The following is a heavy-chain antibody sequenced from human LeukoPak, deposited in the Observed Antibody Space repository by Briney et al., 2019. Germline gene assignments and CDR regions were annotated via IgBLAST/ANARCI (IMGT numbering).Heavy chain of an antibody. CDR2: IYHSGST. CDR1: GGSISSGGYY. J-gene: IGHJ4*02. D-gene: IGHD3-10*01. V-gene: IGHV4-30-2*01. CDR3: ARERSGGYFDY. Sequence: SETLSLTCTVSGGSISSGGYYWSWIRQPPGKGLEWIGYIYHSGSTYYNPSLESRVTISVDRSKNQFSLKVSSVTAADTAVYYCARERSGGYFDYWGQGTLVTVSS.